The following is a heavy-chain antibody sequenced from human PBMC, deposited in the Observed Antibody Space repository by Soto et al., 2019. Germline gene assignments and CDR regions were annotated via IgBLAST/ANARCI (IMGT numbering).Heavy chain of an antibody. V-gene: IGHV3-33*01. CDR1: GFTFSSYG. Sequence: GGSLRLSCAASGFTFSSYGMHWVRQAPGKGLEWVAVIWYDGSNKYYADSVKGRFTISRDNSKNTLYLQMNSLRAEDTAVYYCARDPGCSSCYELSFDYWGQGTLVTVSS. J-gene: IGHJ4*02. D-gene: IGHD2-15*01. CDR2: IWYDGSNK. CDR3: ARDPGCSSCYELSFDY.